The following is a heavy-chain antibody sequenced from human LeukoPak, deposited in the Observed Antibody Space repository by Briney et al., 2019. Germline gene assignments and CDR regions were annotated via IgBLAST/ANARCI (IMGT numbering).Heavy chain of an antibody. D-gene: IGHD1-1*01. CDR2: ISDSGGNT. CDR1: GFTFSIYA. Sequence: PGGSLRLSCAASGFTFSIYAITWVRQAPGKGLEWVSTISDSGGNTNYADSVKGRFTISRDNAKKSLYLQMNSLRAEDTAVYYCARDSPGYLAYDSWGQGTLVTVSS. J-gene: IGHJ4*02. V-gene: IGHV3-23*01. CDR3: ARDSPGYLAYDS.